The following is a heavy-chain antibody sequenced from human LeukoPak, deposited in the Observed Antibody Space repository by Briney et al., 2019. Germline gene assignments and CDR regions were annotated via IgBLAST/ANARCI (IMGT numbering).Heavy chain of an antibody. D-gene: IGHD2-2*01. CDR1: GFTFSSYA. Sequence: PGGSLRLSCAASGFTFSSYAMHWVRQAPGKGLEYVSAISSNGGSTYYANSVKGRFTISRDNSKNTLYLQMGSLRAEDMAVYYCASAEGYCSSTSCYWYFDYWGQGTLVTASS. J-gene: IGHJ4*02. V-gene: IGHV3-64*01. CDR2: ISSNGGST. CDR3: ASAEGYCSSTSCYWYFDY.